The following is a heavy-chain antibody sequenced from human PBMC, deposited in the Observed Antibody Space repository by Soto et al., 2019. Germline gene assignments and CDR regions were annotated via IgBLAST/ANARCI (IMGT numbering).Heavy chain of an antibody. J-gene: IGHJ4*02. V-gene: IGHV3-49*03. CDR2: IRSKAYGGTT. D-gene: IGHD3-22*01. CDR3: TRESGVRITMIVVVIFDY. CDR1: GFTFGDYA. Sequence: GGSLRLSCTASGFTFGDYAISWFRQAPGKGLEWVGFIRSKAYGGTTEYAASVKGRFTISRDDSKSIAYLQMNSLKTEDTAVYYCTRESGVRITMIVVVIFDYWGQGTLVTVSS.